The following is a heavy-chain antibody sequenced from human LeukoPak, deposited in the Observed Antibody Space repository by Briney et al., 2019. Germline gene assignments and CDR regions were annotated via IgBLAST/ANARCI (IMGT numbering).Heavy chain of an antibody. CDR3: ASAIRRRGIDYYYYGMDV. D-gene: IGHD4-17*01. CDR1: GGSFSGYY. Sequence: PSETLSLTCAVYGGSFSGYYWSWIRQPPGKGLEWIGEINHSGSTNYNPSLKSRVTISVDTSKSQFSLKLSSVTAADTAVYYCASAIRRRGIDYYYYGMDVWGQGTTVTVSS. CDR2: INHSGST. J-gene: IGHJ6*02. V-gene: IGHV4-34*01.